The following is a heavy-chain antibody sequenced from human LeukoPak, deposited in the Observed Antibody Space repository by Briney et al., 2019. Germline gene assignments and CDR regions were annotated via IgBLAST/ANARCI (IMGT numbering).Heavy chain of an antibody. CDR2: INHSGST. J-gene: IGHJ4*02. CDR1: GGSFSGYY. V-gene: IGHV4-34*01. Sequence: SETLSLTCAVYGGSFSGYYWSWIRQPPGKGLEWIGEINHSGSTNYDPSLKSRVSISVDSSKNQFSLKVSSVTAADTAVYYCARGSDTAAGLYWGQGTLVTVSS. D-gene: IGHD6-13*01. CDR3: ARGSDTAAGLY.